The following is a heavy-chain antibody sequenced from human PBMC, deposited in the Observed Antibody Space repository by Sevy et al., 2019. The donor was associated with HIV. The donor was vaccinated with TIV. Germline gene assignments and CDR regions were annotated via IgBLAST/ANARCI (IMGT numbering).Heavy chain of an antibody. J-gene: IGHJ6*02. CDR3: VKGVDILGAASRYFYGMDV. CDR1: GFTFSNYI. V-gene: IGHV3-64D*06. Sequence: GGSLRLSCSASGFTFSNYIMHWVRQAPGKGPKYVSAISSNGGSTYYADSVTGRFIISRDNSKNTLDLQMSSLRDEDTAVYYCVKGVDILGAASRYFYGMDVWGRGTTVTVSS. D-gene: IGHD5-12*01. CDR2: ISSNGGST.